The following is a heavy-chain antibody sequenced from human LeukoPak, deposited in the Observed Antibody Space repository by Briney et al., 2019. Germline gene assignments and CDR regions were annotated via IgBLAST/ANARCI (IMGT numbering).Heavy chain of an antibody. J-gene: IGHJ4*02. CDR1: GFTFSSYG. Sequence: GGSLRLSCAASGFTFSSYGMAWVRQAPGKGLEWVSSISGTSPNTYYADSVKGRFTISRDNSKNTLYLQMNSLRAEDTAVYYCAKLEGATSFWGQGTLVTVSS. D-gene: IGHD1-26*01. CDR3: AKLEGATSF. V-gene: IGHV3-23*01. CDR2: ISGTSPNT.